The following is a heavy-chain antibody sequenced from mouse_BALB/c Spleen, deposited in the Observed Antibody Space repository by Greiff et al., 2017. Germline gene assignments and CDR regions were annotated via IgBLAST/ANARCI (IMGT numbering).Heavy chain of an antibody. CDR3: ARGTTVVARAMDY. J-gene: IGHJ4*01. CDR2: INPYNDGT. CDR1: GYTFTSYV. D-gene: IGHD1-1*01. V-gene: IGHV1-14*01. Sequence: VQLQQSGPELVKPGASVKMSCKASGYTFTSYVMHWVKQKPGQGLEWIGYINPYNDGTKYNEKFKGKATLTSDKSSSTAYMELSSLTSEDSAVYYCARGTTVVARAMDYWGQGTSVTVSS.